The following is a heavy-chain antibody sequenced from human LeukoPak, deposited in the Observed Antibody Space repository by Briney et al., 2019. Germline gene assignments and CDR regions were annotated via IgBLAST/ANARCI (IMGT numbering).Heavy chain of an antibody. J-gene: IGHJ4*02. Sequence: GGSLRLSCAASGFTFSNYGMHWVRQAPGKGLEWVSSISSSSSYIYYADSVKGRFTISRDNAKNSLYLQMNSLRAEDTAVYYCASGDYVWGSYRPFDYWGQGTLVTVSS. V-gene: IGHV3-21*01. CDR2: ISSSSSYI. CDR1: GFTFSNYG. D-gene: IGHD3-16*02. CDR3: ASGDYVWGSYRPFDY.